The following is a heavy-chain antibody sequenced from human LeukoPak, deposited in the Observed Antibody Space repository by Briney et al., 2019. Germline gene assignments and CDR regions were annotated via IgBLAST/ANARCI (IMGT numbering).Heavy chain of an antibody. CDR3: AKDGVYDYVWGSPPISYFDY. V-gene: IGHV3-23*01. Sequence: GGSLRLSCAASGFTFSSYAMSWVRQAPGKGLEWVLAISGGGGSTSYADSVKGRFTISRDNSKNTLYLQMNSLRAEDTDVYYCAKDGVYDYVWGSPPISYFDYWGQGTLVTVSS. J-gene: IGHJ4*02. D-gene: IGHD3-16*01. CDR2: ISGGGGST. CDR1: GFTFSSYA.